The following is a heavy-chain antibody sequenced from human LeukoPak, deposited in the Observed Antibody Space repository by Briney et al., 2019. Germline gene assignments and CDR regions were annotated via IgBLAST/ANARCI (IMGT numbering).Heavy chain of an antibody. CDR1: GGSFSGYY. D-gene: IGHD3-10*01. J-gene: IGHJ6*03. V-gene: IGHV4-34*01. Sequence: PSETLSLTCAVYGGSFSGYYWSWIRQPPGKGLEWIGEINHSGSTNYNPSLKSRVTISVDTSKNQFSLKLSSVTAADTAVYYCARYYYGSGSSQDYYYYYMDVWGKGTTVTVSS. CDR3: ARYYYGSGSSQDYYYYYMDV. CDR2: INHSGST.